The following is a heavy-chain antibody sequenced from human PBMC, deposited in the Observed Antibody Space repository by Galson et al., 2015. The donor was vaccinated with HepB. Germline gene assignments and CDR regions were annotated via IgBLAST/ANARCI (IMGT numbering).Heavy chain of an antibody. Sequence: SLRLSCAASGFTFDDYTMHWVRQAPGKGLEWVSLINWDGDSTFYADSVKGRFTISRDNSKNSLYLQMNSLRTEDSALYYCTKDTSSGWSGGYFDYWGQGTLDTVSS. CDR1: GFTFDDYT. J-gene: IGHJ4*02. CDR2: INWDGDST. D-gene: IGHD6-19*01. V-gene: IGHV3-43*01. CDR3: TKDTSSGWSGGYFDY.